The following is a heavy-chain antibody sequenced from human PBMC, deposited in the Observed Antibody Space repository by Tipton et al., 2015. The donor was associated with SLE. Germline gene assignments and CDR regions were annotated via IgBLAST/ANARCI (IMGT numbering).Heavy chain of an antibody. CDR3: ARAPGYDY. CDR1: GFTFSSYG. CDR2: ISGSGGST. V-gene: IGHV3-23*01. J-gene: IGHJ4*02. Sequence: SLRLSCTASGFTFSSYGMSWVRQAPGKGLEWVSAISGSGGSTYYADSVKGRFTISRDNSKNTLYLQMNSLRAEDTAVYYCARAPGYDYWGQGTLVTVSS. D-gene: IGHD5-12*01.